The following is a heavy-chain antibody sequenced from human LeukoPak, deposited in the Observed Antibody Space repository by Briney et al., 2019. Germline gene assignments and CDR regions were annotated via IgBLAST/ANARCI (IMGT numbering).Heavy chain of an antibody. J-gene: IGHJ4*02. V-gene: IGHV3-30*18. CDR3: AKGLAYYDSSGYYPSFDH. CDR1: GFTFSSYG. D-gene: IGHD3-22*01. Sequence: PGGSLRLSCAASGFTFSSYGMRWVRQAPGKGLEWVAVISYDGSNKYYADSVKGRFTISRDNSKNTLFLQMNSLRAEDTAVYYCAKGLAYYDSSGYYPSFDHWGQGTLVTVSS. CDR2: ISYDGSNK.